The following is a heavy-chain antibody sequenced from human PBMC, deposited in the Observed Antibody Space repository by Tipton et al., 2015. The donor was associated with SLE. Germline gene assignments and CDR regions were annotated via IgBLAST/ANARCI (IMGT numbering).Heavy chain of an antibody. V-gene: IGHV4-39*01. CDR1: GGSISSSSYY. J-gene: IGHJ2*01. Sequence: LRLSCTVSGGSISSSSYYWGWIRQPPGKGLEWIGSIYYSGSTYYNPSLKSRVTISVDTSKNQFSLKLSSVTAADTAVYYCARQSFRYFDLWGRGTLVTVSS. CDR3: ARQSFRYFDL. CDR2: IYYSGST.